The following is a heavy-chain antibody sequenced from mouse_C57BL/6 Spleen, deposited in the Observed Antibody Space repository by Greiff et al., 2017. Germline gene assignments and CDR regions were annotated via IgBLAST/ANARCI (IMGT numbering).Heavy chain of an antibody. Sequence: QVQLQQPGAELVKPGASVKVSCKASGYTFTSYWMHWVKQRPGQGLEWIGRIHPSDSDTNYNQKFKGKATLTVDKSSSTAYMQLCSLTSEDSAVYYCAIPSSYYYGSIYAMDYWGQGTSVTVSS. CDR2: IHPSDSDT. V-gene: IGHV1-74*01. D-gene: IGHD1-1*01. J-gene: IGHJ4*01. CDR3: AIPSSYYYGSIYAMDY. CDR1: GYTFTSYW.